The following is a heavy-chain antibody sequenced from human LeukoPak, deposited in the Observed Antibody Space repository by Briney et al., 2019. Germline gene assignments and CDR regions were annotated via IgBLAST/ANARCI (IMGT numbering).Heavy chain of an antibody. Sequence: GESLKISCKGSGYSFTNYWIGWVRQMPGKGLEWMGIIYPGDSATRYSPSFQGQVTISADKSIDTAYLQWSSLKASDTAIYYGARQGGQWLVQGAFDIWGQGTMVTVSS. D-gene: IGHD6-19*01. CDR2: IYPGDSAT. CDR1: GYSFTNYW. V-gene: IGHV5-51*01. J-gene: IGHJ3*02. CDR3: ARQGGQWLVQGAFDI.